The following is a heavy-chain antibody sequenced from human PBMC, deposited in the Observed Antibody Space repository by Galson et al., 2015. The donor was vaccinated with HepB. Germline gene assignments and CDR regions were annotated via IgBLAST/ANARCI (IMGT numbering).Heavy chain of an antibody. D-gene: IGHD2-8*01. CDR1: GLSVFDNY. CDR2: VYGGDTP. CDR3: VRYCTKTSCPKAGAFDF. V-gene: IGHV3-53*01. Sequence: SLRLSCAVSGLSVFDNYMTWVRQAPGKGLEWVSRVYGGDTPSYADSVRGRFTIPADHSKKTVSLQMNSLRVDDTAVYYCVRYCTKTSCPKAGAFDFWGQGTMVTVSS. J-gene: IGHJ3*01.